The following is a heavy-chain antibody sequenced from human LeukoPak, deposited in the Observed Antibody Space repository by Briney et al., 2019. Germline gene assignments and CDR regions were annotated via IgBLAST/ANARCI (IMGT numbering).Heavy chain of an antibody. J-gene: IGHJ3*02. D-gene: IGHD6-13*01. CDR3: ARDAEQQLDFFDAFDI. CDR2: INSNGGRT. CDR1: GFTFKKYA. Sequence: GGSLRLSCSASGFTFKKYAMHWVRQAPGKGLEYVSAINSNGGRTYYADSVKGRFTISRDNAKNSLYLQMNSLRAEDTAVYYCARDAEQQLDFFDAFDIWGQGTMVTVSS. V-gene: IGHV3-64*04.